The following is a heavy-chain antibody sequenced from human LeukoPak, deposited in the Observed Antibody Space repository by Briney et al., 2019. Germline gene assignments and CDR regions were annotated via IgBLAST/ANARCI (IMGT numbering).Heavy chain of an antibody. Sequence: PSETLSLTCTVSGGSISSYYWSWIRQPPGKGLEWIGYIYYSGSTYYNPSLKSRVTISVDTSKNQFSLKLSSVTAADTAVYYCAREVMVRGYYYYMDVWGKGTTVTISS. D-gene: IGHD3-10*01. J-gene: IGHJ6*03. V-gene: IGHV4-4*08. CDR3: AREVMVRGYYYYMDV. CDR1: GGSISSYY. CDR2: IYYSGST.